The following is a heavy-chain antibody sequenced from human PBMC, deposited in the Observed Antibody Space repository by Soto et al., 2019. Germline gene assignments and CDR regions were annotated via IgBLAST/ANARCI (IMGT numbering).Heavy chain of an antibody. D-gene: IGHD3-10*01. CDR3: AKDRECEHNNGCPQGS. V-gene: IGHV3-30*18. CDR1: GFRFSGYG. Sequence: QVQLVDSGGGVVQPGRSLRLSCAAYGFRFSGYGMHWVRQATGKGLEWLAAISDDGSNKYYGDSVKGRFAISRDNSKNTLYLQINSLRAEATAVYYCAKDRECEHNNGCPQGSWVQGTQVTGSS. CDR2: ISDDGSNK. J-gene: IGHJ5*02.